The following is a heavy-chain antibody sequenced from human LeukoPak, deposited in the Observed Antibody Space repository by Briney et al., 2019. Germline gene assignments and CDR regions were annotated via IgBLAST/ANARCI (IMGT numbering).Heavy chain of an antibody. D-gene: IGHD3-22*01. CDR2: IYYSGST. Sequence: RPSETLSLTYTVSGYSISSGYYWGWIRQPPGKGLAWIGYIYYSGSTNYNPSLKSRVTISVDTSKNQFSLKLSSVTAADTAVYYCARLKFGYYYDSSHHNWFDPWGQGTLVTVSS. CDR3: ARLKFGYYYDSSHHNWFDP. V-gene: IGHV4-38-2*02. J-gene: IGHJ5*02. CDR1: GYSISSGYY.